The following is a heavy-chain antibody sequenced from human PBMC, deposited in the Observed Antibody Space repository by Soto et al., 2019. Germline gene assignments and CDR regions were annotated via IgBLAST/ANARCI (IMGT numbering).Heavy chain of an antibody. CDR2: ISGSGGST. CDR3: AKERYDILTGYYSPDAFDI. Sequence: GGSLRLSCAASGFTFSSYAMSWVRQAPGKGLEWVSAISGSGGSTYYADSVKGRFTISRDNSKNTLYLQMNSLRAEDTAVYYCAKERYDILTGYYSPDAFDIWGQGTMVTVSS. CDR1: GFTFSSYA. D-gene: IGHD3-9*01. V-gene: IGHV3-23*01. J-gene: IGHJ3*02.